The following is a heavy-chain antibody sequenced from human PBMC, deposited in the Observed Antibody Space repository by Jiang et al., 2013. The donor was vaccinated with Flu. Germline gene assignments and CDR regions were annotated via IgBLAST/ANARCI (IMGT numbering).Heavy chain of an antibody. CDR1: GDSVSSNSAA. J-gene: IGHJ1*01. CDR2: TYYRSKWYN. D-gene: IGHD6-13*01. Sequence: SQTLSLTCAISGDSVSSNSAAWNWIRQSPSRGLEWLGRTYYRSKWYNDYAVSVKSRITINPDTSKNQFSLQLNSVTPEDTAVHYCARVGVSAAGTEYFQHWGQGTLVTVSS. CDR3: ARVGVSAAGTEYFQH. V-gene: IGHV6-1*01.